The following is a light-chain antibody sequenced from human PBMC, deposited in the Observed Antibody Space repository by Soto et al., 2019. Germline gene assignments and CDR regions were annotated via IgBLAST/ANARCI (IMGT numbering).Light chain of an antibody. J-gene: IGKJ1*01. CDR3: QQYYSYPRT. CDR1: QGISSY. V-gene: IGKV1-8*01. CDR2: AAS. Sequence: AIRMTQSPSSLSASTGDRVTITCRASQGISSYFAWYQQKPGKAPKLLIYAASTLQSGVPSRFSGSGSGTDFTLPSSCLQSEDFATYYCQQYYSYPRTFGQWTKVEI.